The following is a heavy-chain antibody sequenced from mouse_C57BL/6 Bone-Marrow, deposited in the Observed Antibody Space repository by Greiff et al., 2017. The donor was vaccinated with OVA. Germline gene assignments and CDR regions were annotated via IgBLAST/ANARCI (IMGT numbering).Heavy chain of an antibody. D-gene: IGHD2-5*01. CDR3: AKPAYDSNYGGGFAMDY. J-gene: IGHJ4*01. CDR1: GYTFTSYW. V-gene: IGHV1-69*01. Sequence: VQLQQSGAELVMPGASVKLSCKASGYTFTSYWMHWVKQRPGQGLEWIGEIDPSDSYTNYNQKFKGKSTLTVDKSSSTAYMQLSSLTSEDSAVYYCAKPAYDSNYGGGFAMDYWGQGTSVTVSA. CDR2: IDPSDSYT.